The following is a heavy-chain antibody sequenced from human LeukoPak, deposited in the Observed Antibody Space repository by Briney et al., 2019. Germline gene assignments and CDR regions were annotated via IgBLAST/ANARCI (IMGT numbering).Heavy chain of an antibody. CDR3: VRDKYCTTTSCYFDY. V-gene: IGHV5-51*01. J-gene: IGHJ4*02. D-gene: IGHD2-2*01. CDR2: IYPVDSES. Sequence: GESLKISCRGSGYSFNTYWIGWVRQMPGKGLEWMGNIYPVDSESRYSPSFQGQVTISVDKSINTAYLQWSSLKASDTAMYYCVRDKYCTTTSCYFDYWGQGTLVTVSS. CDR1: GYSFNTYW.